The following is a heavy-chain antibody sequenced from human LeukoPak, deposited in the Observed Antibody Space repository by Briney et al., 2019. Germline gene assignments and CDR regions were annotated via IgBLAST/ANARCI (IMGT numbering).Heavy chain of an antibody. CDR1: GYTFTGYY. J-gene: IGHJ4*02. CDR2: INPNSGGT. D-gene: IGHD1-1*01. V-gene: IGHV1-2*02. Sequence: ASVKVSCKASGYTFTGYYMHWVRQAPGQGLEWMGWINPNSGGTNYAQKFRGRVTMTRDPSISTAYMELSRLRSDDTAVYYCARDIINWNDEPNFDYWGQGTLVTVSS. CDR3: ARDIINWNDEPNFDY.